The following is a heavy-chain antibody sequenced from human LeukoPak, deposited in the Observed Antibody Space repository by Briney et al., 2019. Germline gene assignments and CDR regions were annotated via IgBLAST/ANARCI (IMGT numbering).Heavy chain of an antibody. V-gene: IGHV4-34*01. CDR2: INHSGST. Sequence: SETLSLTCAVYGGSFSGYYWSWIRQPPGKGLEWIGEINHSGSTNYNPSLKSRVTISVDTSKNQFSLKLSSVTAADTAVYYCARGVQNSDLDYWGQGTLVTISS. J-gene: IGHJ4*02. CDR1: GGSFSGYY. D-gene: IGHD3-10*01. CDR3: ARGVQNSDLDY.